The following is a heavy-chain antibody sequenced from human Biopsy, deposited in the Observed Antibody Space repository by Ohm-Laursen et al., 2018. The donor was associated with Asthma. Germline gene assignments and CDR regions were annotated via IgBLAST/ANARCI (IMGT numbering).Heavy chain of an antibody. J-gene: IGHJ4*02. CDR3: AREGVAGTLIED. Sequence: RSLRLSCTASRFTYAMHWVRQAPGKGLEWVAVISYDGSSIYYADSVKGRFTISRDNSKNTLSLQMNSLTAEDTAVYYCAREGVAGTLIEDWGQGALVTVSS. D-gene: IGHD6-19*01. CDR2: ISYDGSSI. V-gene: IGHV3-30-3*01. CDR1: RFTYA.